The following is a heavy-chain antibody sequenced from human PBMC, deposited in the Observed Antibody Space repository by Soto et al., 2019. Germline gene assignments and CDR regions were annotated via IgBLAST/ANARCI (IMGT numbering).Heavy chain of an antibody. CDR3: AKDRAAAGMNYYYYYGMDV. V-gene: IGHV3-30*18. CDR2: ISYDGSNK. D-gene: IGHD6-13*01. CDR1: GFTFSSYG. J-gene: IGHJ6*02. Sequence: GGSLRLSCAASGFTFSSYGMHWVRQAPGKGLERVAVISYDGSNKYYADSVKGRFTISRDNSKNTLYLQMNSLRAEDTAVYYCAKDRAAAGMNYYYYYGMDVWGQGTTVTVSS.